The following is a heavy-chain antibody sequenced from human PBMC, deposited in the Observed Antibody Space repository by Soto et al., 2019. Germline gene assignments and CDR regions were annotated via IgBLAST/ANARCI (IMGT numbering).Heavy chain of an antibody. CDR3: ARSGSSWNLREFDS. Sequence: QVQLVQSGGEGKKPGASVKVSCKASAYTFTNYGITWVRQAPGQGLEGMGWISAYNGHINDAQKFRGRVTMTTDTATRSASLEVRSLRSDDTAVYYCARSGSSWNLREFDSWGQGTLVTVSS. J-gene: IGHJ4*02. V-gene: IGHV1-18*01. CDR2: ISAYNGHI. CDR1: AYTFTNYG. D-gene: IGHD6-13*01.